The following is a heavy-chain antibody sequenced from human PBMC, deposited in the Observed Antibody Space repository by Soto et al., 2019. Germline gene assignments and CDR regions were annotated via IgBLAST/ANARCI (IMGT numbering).Heavy chain of an antibody. Sequence: SETLSLTCDVSGDFLTTYYWNWIRQSPGKGLEWIGYIFYGGHTNYNPSLRGRATISVDTSKNQFSLRLYSVTAADTAVYYCVRRTPADAFDIWGQGTMVTVSS. V-gene: IGHV4-59*12. CDR2: IFYGGHT. CDR3: VRRTPADAFDI. CDR1: GDFLTTYY. J-gene: IGHJ3*02.